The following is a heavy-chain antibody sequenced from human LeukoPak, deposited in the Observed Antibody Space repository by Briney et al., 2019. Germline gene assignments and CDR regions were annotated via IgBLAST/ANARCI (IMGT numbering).Heavy chain of an antibody. CDR3: AKGSWFGELMPFDY. CDR1: GFTFSSYA. Sequence: PGGSLRLSCAASGFTFSSYAMSWVREAPGKGLEWVSAISGSGGSTYYADSVKGRFTISRDNSKNTLYLQMNSLRAEDTAVYYCAKGSWFGELMPFDYWGQGTLVTVSS. V-gene: IGHV3-23*01. CDR2: ISGSGGST. J-gene: IGHJ4*02. D-gene: IGHD3-10*01.